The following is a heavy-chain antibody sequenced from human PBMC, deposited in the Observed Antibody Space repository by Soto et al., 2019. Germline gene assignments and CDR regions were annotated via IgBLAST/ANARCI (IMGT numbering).Heavy chain of an antibody. J-gene: IGHJ4*02. Sequence: ASETLSLTCTVSGGSVSSGDYFWSWIRQPPGKSLEWIGYIYDSGSSYYNPSLKSRVTMSVDTSKNQFSLKLRSVTAADTAMYYCAREKGYISGPKNFDSWGQGTLVTVSS. CDR1: GGSVSSGDYF. D-gene: IGHD5-12*01. V-gene: IGHV4-30-4*01. CDR2: IYDSGSS. CDR3: AREKGYISGPKNFDS.